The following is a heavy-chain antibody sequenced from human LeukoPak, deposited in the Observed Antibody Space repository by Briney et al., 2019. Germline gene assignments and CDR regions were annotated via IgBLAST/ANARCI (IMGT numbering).Heavy chain of an antibody. V-gene: IGHV3-15*07. D-gene: IGHD5-18*01. CDR1: GFTFSNAW. CDR2: IKSKTYGGTT. Sequence: GGSLRLSCAASGFTFSNAWMNWVRQAPGKGLEWVGRIKSKTYGGTTDYAAPVKGRFTISRDDSKKTLYLQMSSLKTEDTAVYYCTTEGYGDAFDIWGQGTMVAVSS. J-gene: IGHJ3*02. CDR3: TTEGYGDAFDI.